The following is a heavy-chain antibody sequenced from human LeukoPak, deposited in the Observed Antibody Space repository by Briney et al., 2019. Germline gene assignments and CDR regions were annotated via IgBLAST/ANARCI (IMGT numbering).Heavy chain of an antibody. CDR2: IYYSGSS. CDR1: GFTFSSYAM. V-gene: IGHV4-39*07. CDR3: GREYSGSSQKDC. D-gene: IGHD1-26*01. J-gene: IGHJ4*02. Sequence: PGGSLRLSCAASGFTFSSYAMSWVRQAPGKGLEWIGNIYYSGSSYYSPSLRSRVTMSIDTSKNQFSMRLTSVTAADTAVYFCGREYSGSSQKDCWGQGILVTVSS.